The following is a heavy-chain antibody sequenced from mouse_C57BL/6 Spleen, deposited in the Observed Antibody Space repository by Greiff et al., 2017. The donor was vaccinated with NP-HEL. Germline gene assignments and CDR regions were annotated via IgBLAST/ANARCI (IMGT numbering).Heavy chain of an antibody. J-gene: IGHJ3*01. Sequence: QVQLKQSGPGLVQPSQSLSITCTVSGFSLTSYGVHWVRQPPGKGLEWLGVICSGGSTDDNAAFISRLSISKDNSKSQVFFKMNSLHADDTAIYYCAKNYYDGSSSGFAYWGQGTLVTVSA. CDR1: GFSLTSYG. V-gene: IGHV2-4*01. D-gene: IGHD1-1*01. CDR3: AKNYYDGSSSGFAY. CDR2: ICSGGST.